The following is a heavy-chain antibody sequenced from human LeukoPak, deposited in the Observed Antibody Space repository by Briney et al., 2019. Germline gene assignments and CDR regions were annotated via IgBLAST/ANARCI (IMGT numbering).Heavy chain of an antibody. J-gene: IGHJ4*02. V-gene: IGHV3-21*01. CDR2: ISSSSSYI. Sequence: GRSLRLSCAASGFTFSSYSMNWVRQAPGKGLEWVSSISSSSSYIYYADSVKGRFTISRDNAKNSLYLQMNSLRAEDTAVYYCARGRSRSGSYSAFDYWGQGTLVTVSS. D-gene: IGHD1-26*01. CDR1: GFTFSSYS. CDR3: ARGRSRSGSYSAFDY.